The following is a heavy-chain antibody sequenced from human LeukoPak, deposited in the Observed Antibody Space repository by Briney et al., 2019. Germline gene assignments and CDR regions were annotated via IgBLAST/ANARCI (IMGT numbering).Heavy chain of an antibody. CDR2: ILYDGRNK. V-gene: IGHV3-30*18. J-gene: IGHJ4*02. CDR3: AKDVPAAYFDY. CDR1: GFTFSNFA. D-gene: IGHD2-2*01. Sequence: GGSLRLSCAASGFTFSNFAIHWVRQAPGKGLEWVAVILYDGRNKYYGDSVEGRFTISRDNSKNTLYLQVNSLRAEDTAVYFCAKDVPAAYFDYWGQGTLVTVSS.